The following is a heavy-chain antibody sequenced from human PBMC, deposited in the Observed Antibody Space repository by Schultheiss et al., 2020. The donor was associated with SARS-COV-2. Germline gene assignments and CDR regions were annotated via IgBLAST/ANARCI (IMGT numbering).Heavy chain of an antibody. V-gene: IGHV3-64*04. J-gene: IGHJ4*02. CDR3: ARDEGDKLDY. D-gene: IGHD3-16*01. CDR2: ISSNGGST. CDR1: GFTFSSYA. Sequence: GGSLRLSCAASGFTFSSYAMHWVRQAPGKGLEYVSAISSNGGSTYYADSVKGRFTISRDNSKNTLYLQMNSLRAEDTAVYYCARDEGDKLDYWGQGTLVTVSS.